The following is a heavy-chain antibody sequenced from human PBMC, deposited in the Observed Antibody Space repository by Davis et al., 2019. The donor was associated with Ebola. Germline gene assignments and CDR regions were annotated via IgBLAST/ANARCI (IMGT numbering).Heavy chain of an antibody. J-gene: IGHJ4*02. CDR3: TREAYSGSYLDY. V-gene: IGHV3-48*02. D-gene: IGHD1-26*01. CDR2: ISKSSSKL. CDR1: GFTFSSYT. Sequence: GESLKISCTVSGFTFSSYTMNWVRRAPGKGLEWISYISKSSSKLYADSVKGRFTISRDDAKNSLYLQINSLRDDDTAVYYCTREAYSGSYLDYWGQGALVTVSS.